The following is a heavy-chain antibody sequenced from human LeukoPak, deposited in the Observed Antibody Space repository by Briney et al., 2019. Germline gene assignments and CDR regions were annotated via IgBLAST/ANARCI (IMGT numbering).Heavy chain of an antibody. CDR2: IYYSGST. Sequence: SETLRLTCTLSGGSIKSSDYYWAWLRQSPGKGLEWIGTIYYSGSTYYNTSLKSRFTFSVDTSNNHFSLSPASVTASDTGLYFCARKGNPSPFDLWGQGILVTVSS. CDR1: GGSIKSSDYY. CDR3: ARKGNPSPFDL. V-gene: IGHV4-39*02. D-gene: IGHD3-9*01. J-gene: IGHJ4*02.